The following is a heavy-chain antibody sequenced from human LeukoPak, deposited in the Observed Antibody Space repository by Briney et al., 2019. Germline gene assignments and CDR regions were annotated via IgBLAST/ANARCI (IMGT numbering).Heavy chain of an antibody. CDR2: ISAYNGNT. CDR3: ARVALLWFGELLLGLDY. J-gene: IGHJ4*02. D-gene: IGHD3-10*01. V-gene: IGHV1-18*01. CDR1: GYTFTSYG. Sequence: ASVKVSCKASGYTFTSYGISWVRQAPGQGLEWMGWISAYNGNTNYAQKLQGRVTMTTDTSTSTAYMELRSLRSDDTAVYYCARVALLWFGELLLGLDYWGQGTLVTVSS.